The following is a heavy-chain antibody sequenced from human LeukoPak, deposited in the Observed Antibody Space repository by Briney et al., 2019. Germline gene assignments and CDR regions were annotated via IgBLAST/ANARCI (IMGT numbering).Heavy chain of an antibody. CDR1: DGSISSSSYY. V-gene: IGHV4-39*01. J-gene: IGHJ3*02. Sequence: PSETLSLTCTVSDGSISSSSYYWGWIRQPPGKGLEWIVSIYYSGSTYYNPSLKSRVTISVDTSKNQFSLKLSSVTAADTAVYYCARLAPRGSSWSSAFDIWGQGTMVTVSS. CDR2: IYYSGST. CDR3: ARLAPRGSSWSSAFDI. D-gene: IGHD6-13*01.